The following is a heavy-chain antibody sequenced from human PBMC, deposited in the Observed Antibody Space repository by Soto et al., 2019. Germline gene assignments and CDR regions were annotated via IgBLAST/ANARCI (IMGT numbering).Heavy chain of an antibody. J-gene: IGHJ4*02. CDR3: ARADIVVVPAAVYFDY. V-gene: IGHV4-31*03. CDR1: GGSISIGGYY. CDR2: IYYSGST. D-gene: IGHD2-2*01. Sequence: SDTLSLTCTVSGGSISIGGYYWSWIRHHPGKGLEWIGYIYYSGSTYYNPSLKSRVTISVDTSKNQFSLKLSSVTAADTAVYYCARADIVVVPAAVYFDYWGQGTLVTVSS.